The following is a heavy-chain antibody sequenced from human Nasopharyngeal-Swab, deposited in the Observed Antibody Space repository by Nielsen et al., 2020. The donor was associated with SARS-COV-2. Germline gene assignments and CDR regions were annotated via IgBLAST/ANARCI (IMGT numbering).Heavy chain of an antibody. CDR3: ARHGSGWSCSFFY. J-gene: IGHJ4*02. D-gene: IGHD6-19*01. V-gene: IGHV5-51*01. CDR2: IYPGDSDT. Sequence: VRRMPGKGLEWMGIIYPGDSDTRYSPSFQGQVTISADKSISTAYLQWSSLKASDTAMYYCARHGSGWSCSFFYWGQGTLVTVSS.